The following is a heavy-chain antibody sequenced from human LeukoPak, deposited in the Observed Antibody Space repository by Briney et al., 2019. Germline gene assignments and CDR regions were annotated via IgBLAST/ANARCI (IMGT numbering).Heavy chain of an antibody. J-gene: IGHJ4*02. CDR3: AGSLNSSRVFVGY. Sequence: SETLSLTCAVYGGSLSGYYWSWIRQPPGKGLEWIGEINHSGSTNYNPSLKSRVTISVDTSKNQFSLKLSSVTAADTAVYYCAGSLNSSRVFVGYWGQGTLVTVSS. D-gene: IGHD6-13*01. CDR1: GGSLSGYY. V-gene: IGHV4-34*01. CDR2: INHSGST.